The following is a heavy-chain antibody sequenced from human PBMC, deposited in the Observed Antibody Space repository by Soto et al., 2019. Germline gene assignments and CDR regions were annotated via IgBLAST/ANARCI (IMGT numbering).Heavy chain of an antibody. CDR3: ARDPNTMIVNYGMDV. D-gene: IGHD3-22*01. CDR1: GFTFSSYG. J-gene: IGHJ6*02. V-gene: IGHV3-33*01. Sequence: GGSLRLSCAASGFTFSSYGMHWVRQAPGKGLEWVAVIWYDGSNKYYADSVKGRFTISRDNSKNTLYLQMNSLRAEDTAVYYCARDPNTMIVNYGMDVWGQGTTVTVSS. CDR2: IWYDGSNK.